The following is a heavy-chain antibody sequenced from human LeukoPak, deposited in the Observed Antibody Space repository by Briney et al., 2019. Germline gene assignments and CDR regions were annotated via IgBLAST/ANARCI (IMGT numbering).Heavy chain of an antibody. CDR1: GGSFSRYY. CDR3: ARPGVGSGRYGAFDI. J-gene: IGHJ3*02. D-gene: IGHD5-18*01. Sequence: SETLSLTCAVYGGSFSRYYWSWIRQPPGKGLEWIGYIYYSGSTDYNPSLKSRVTISVDTSKNQFSLKLTSVTAADTAVYYCARPGVGSGRYGAFDIWGQGTMVTVSS. V-gene: IGHV4-59*08. CDR2: IYYSGST.